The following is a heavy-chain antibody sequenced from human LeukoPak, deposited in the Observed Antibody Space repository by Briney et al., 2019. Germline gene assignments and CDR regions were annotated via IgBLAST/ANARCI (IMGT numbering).Heavy chain of an antibody. Sequence: ASVKVSCKASGYIFTDYYIHWVRQAPGQGLEWMGRINPNSGGTSYAQKFQGRVTMTRDTSITTAYMDLSRLRSDDTAVYYCARTGDSREFDPWGQGTLVTVSS. D-gene: IGHD2-21*01. V-gene: IGHV1-2*06. CDR1: GYIFTDYY. CDR3: ARTGDSREFDP. CDR2: INPNSGGT. J-gene: IGHJ5*02.